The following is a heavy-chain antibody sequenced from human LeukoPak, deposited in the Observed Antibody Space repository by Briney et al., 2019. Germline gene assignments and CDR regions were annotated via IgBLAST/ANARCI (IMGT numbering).Heavy chain of an antibody. CDR3: ARDPCSSASCPSYYFDD. V-gene: IGHV3-30*04. Sequence: PRRSMRLSCAASRFTFSTYAMHWVRQAPGKGLEWVALISYDGSDDYYADSVNGRFTVSRDNSKNTLYLQMNSLRAEDTAVYYCARDPCSSASCPSYYFDDWGQGTLVTVSS. D-gene: IGHD2-2*01. J-gene: IGHJ4*02. CDR1: RFTFSTYA. CDR2: ISYDGSDD.